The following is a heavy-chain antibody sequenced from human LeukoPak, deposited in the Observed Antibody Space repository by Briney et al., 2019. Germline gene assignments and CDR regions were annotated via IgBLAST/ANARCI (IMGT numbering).Heavy chain of an antibody. J-gene: IGHJ4*02. D-gene: IGHD3-9*01. Sequence: PGGSLRLSCAASGFTFSSYGMSWVRQAPGKGLEWVSAFSGSGGSTYYADSVKGRFTISRDNSKNTLYLQMNSLRAEDTAVYYCAKGELEYYDILTGTNYWGQGTLVTVSS. CDR2: FSGSGGST. V-gene: IGHV3-23*01. CDR3: AKGELEYYDILTGTNY. CDR1: GFTFSSYG.